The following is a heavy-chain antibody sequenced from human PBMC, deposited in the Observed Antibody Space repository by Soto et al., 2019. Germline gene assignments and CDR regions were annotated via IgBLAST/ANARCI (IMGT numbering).Heavy chain of an antibody. CDR2: IYPGDSDT. V-gene: IGHV5-51*01. D-gene: IGHD2-21*02. Sequence: GESLKISCKGSGYNFTNYWIAWVRQMPGKGLEWMGIIYPGDSDTRYSPSFQGQVTISADRSTSTAYLQWSSLKAPDTAIYYCASHGGDEEYYYYYLDVWGKGTTVTVSS. J-gene: IGHJ6*03. CDR1: GYNFTNYW. CDR3: ASHGGDEEYYYYYLDV.